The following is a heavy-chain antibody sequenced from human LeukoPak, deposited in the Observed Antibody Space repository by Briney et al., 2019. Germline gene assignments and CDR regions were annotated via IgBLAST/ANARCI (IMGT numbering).Heavy chain of an antibody. CDR3: ARESGREDQVLRFLEWLPDNWFDP. CDR2: IYTSGST. J-gene: IGHJ5*02. Sequence: PSETLSLTCTVSGGSISSYYWSWIRQPAGKGLEWIGRIYTSGSTNYNPSLKSRVTMSVDTSKNQFSLKLSSVTAADTAVYYCARESGREDQVLRFLEWLPDNWFDPWGQGTLVTVSS. D-gene: IGHD3-3*01. V-gene: IGHV4-4*07. CDR1: GGSISSYY.